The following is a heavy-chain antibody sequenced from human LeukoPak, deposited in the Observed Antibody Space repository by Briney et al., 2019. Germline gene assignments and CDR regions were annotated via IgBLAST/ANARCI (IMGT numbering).Heavy chain of an antibody. V-gene: IGHV1-46*01. D-gene: IGHD4-23*01. J-gene: IGHJ3*02. CDR1: GYAFTSYY. CDR2: INPSGGST. CDR3: ARAVVTSPRSTFDI. Sequence: ASVKVSCKASGYAFTSYYMHWVRQAPGQGLEWMGIINPSGGSTTYPQKFQGRVTMTRDMSTSTVYMELSSLRSEDTAVYYCARAVVTSPRSTFDIWGQGTMVTVSS.